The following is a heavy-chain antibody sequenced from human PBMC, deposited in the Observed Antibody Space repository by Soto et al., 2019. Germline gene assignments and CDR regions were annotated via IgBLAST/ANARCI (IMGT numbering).Heavy chain of an antibody. CDR2: ISYDGSNK. J-gene: IGHJ3*02. CDR3: AKGAYDFWSGYYTGDAFDI. CDR1: GFTFSSYG. Sequence: SLRLSCAASGFTFSSYGMHWVRQAPGKGLEWVAVISYDGSNKYYADSVKGRFTISRDNSKNTLYLQMNSLRAEDTAVYYCAKGAYDFWSGYYTGDAFDIWGQGTMVTXSS. V-gene: IGHV3-30*18. D-gene: IGHD3-3*01.